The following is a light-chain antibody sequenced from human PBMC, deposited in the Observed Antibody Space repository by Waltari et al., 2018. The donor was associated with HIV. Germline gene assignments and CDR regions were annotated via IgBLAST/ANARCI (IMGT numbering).Light chain of an antibody. CDR3: QQYNSGST. V-gene: IGKV1-5*03. CDR2: KAS. CDR1: QRINSW. Sequence: DIQLTQSPSTLSASVGARVTITCRASQRINSWLAWYQQKPGKAPKRLIYKASDLESGVPSRFSGTRSGTEFTLTISSLQPDDFATYYCQQYNSGSTFGQGTKVEIK. J-gene: IGKJ1*01.